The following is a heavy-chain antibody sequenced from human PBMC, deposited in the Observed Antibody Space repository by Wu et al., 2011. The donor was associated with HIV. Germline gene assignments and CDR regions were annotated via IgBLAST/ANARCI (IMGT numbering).Heavy chain of an antibody. J-gene: IGHJ4*02. D-gene: IGHD6-19*01. V-gene: IGHV1-18*01. CDR2: ISPYDGDT. Sequence: QVQLVQSGAEVKKPGASVKVSCKASGYTFNTYAISWVRQAPGQGLEWMGWISPYDGDTKYPQKLQGRVTMTTDTSTSTAYMELRSLRSDDAAVYYCARDDSSGWPEGFDYWGQGTLVTVVL. CDR1: GYTFNTYA. CDR3: ARDDSSGWPEGFDY.